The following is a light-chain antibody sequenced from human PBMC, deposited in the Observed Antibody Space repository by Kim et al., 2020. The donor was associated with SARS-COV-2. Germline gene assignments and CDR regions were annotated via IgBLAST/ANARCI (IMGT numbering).Light chain of an antibody. Sequence: EVVLTQSPATLSLSPGERATLSCRASQSVSSYLAWYQQKPGQAHRLLIYDASNRATGIPARFSGSGSGTDFTLTISSLEPEDFAVYYCHQRSNWPLTFGGGTKVDIK. J-gene: IGKJ4*01. CDR2: DAS. CDR3: HQRSNWPLT. CDR1: QSVSSY. V-gene: IGKV3-11*01.